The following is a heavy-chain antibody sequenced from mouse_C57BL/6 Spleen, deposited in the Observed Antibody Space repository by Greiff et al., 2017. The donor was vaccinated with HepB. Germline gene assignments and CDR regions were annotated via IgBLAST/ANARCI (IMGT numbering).Heavy chain of an antibody. CDR3: ARDRDTTVVAPYYAMDY. D-gene: IGHD1-1*01. J-gene: IGHJ4*01. CDR1: GFTFSSYA. V-gene: IGHV5-4*01. CDR2: ISDGGSYT. Sequence: EVKLVESGGGLVKPGGSLKLSCAASGFTFSSYAMSWVRQTPEKRLEWVATISDGGSYTYYPDNVKGRFTISRDNAKNNLYLQMSHLKSEDTAMYYCARDRDTTVVAPYYAMDYWGQGTSVTVSS.